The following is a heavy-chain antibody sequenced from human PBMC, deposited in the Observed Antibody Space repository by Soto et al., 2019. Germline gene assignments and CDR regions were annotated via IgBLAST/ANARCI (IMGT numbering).Heavy chain of an antibody. J-gene: IGHJ6*03. CDR1: GGTLSSYS. V-gene: IGHV1-69*08. D-gene: IGHD5-12*01. Sequence: QVQLVQSGPEVKKPGSSVKVSCKTSGGTLSSYSISWVRQAPGQGLEWVGKIITFVGKANVAQQFQGRVTITADRSTDTTYMELRRPTSHDTAVYYCVRVTGGHDSGGNYMDVWGTGTTVTVSS. CDR2: IITFVGKA. CDR3: VRVTGGHDSGGNYMDV.